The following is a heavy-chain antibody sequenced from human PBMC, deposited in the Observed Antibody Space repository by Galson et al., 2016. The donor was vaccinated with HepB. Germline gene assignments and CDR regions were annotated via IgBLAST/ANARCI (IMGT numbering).Heavy chain of an antibody. CDR1: TYTLAEVS. D-gene: IGHD1-26*01. CDR2: FDPEDGET. CDR3: ATGSPTVSGSFYYFAH. Sequence: SVKVSCKVSTYTLAEVSMHWVRQAPGKGLEWMGTFDPEDGETLYAQGFQGRVTMTEDTSADTAYMELSSLNSDDTAVYYCATGSPTVSGSFYYFAHWGQGTLVTVSS. V-gene: IGHV1-24*01. J-gene: IGHJ4*02.